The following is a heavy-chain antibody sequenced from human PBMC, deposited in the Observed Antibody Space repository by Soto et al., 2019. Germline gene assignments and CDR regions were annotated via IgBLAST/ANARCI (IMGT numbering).Heavy chain of an antibody. J-gene: IGHJ4*02. V-gene: IGHV3-23*01. CDR2: ISGSGGGT. D-gene: IGHD3-3*01. CDR3: AKDSTYYDFWSAYSY. CDR1: VFTCSTFA. Sequence: GALRLSGAASVFTCSTFAMSWVRQAPGKGLEWVSAISGSGGGTYYADSVKGRFTISRDNSKNTLYLQMSGLRAEDTAVYYCAKDSTYYDFWSAYSYWGQGTLVTVSS.